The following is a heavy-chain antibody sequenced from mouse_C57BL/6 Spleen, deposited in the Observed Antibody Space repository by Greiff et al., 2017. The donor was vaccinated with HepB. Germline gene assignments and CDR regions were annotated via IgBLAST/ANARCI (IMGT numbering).Heavy chain of an antibody. D-gene: IGHD1-2*01. Sequence: VKVVESGAELVRPGTSVKVSCKASGYAFTNYLIEWVKQRPGQGLEWIGVINPGSGGTNYNEKFKGKATLTADKSSSTAYMQLSSLTSEDSAVYFCARGELRLAMDYWGQGTSVTVSS. CDR1: GYAFTNYL. CDR2: INPGSGGT. V-gene: IGHV1-54*01. CDR3: ARGELRLAMDY. J-gene: IGHJ4*01.